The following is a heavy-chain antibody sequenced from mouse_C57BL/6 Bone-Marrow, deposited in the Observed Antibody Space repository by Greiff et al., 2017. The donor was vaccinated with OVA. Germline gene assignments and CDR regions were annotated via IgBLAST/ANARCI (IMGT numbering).Heavy chain of an antibody. J-gene: IGHJ1*03. D-gene: IGHD3-3*01. V-gene: IGHV1-81*01. CDR2: IYPRSGNT. CDR1: GYTFTSYG. CDR3: ARRGPIWYFDV. Sequence: QVQLQQSGAELARPGASVKLSCKASGYTFTSYGISWVKQRTGQGLEWIGEIYPRSGNTYYNEKFKGKATLTADKSSSTAYMQLSSLTSEDSAVYFCARRGPIWYFDVWGTGTTVTVSS.